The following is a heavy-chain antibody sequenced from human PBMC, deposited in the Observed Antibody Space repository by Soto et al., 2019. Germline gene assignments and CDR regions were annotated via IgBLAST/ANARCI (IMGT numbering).Heavy chain of an antibody. CDR2: IVVGSGNT. V-gene: IGHV1-58*01. CDR3: AAPAYCSSTSCFACDY. J-gene: IGHJ4*02. Sequence: QMQLVQSGPEVKKPGTSVKVSCKASGFTFTSSAVQWVRQARGQRLEWIGWIVVGSGNTNYAQKFQERVTITRDMSTSTAYMELSSLRSEDTAVYYCAAPAYCSSTSCFACDYWGQGTLVTVSS. D-gene: IGHD2-2*01. CDR1: GFTFTSSA.